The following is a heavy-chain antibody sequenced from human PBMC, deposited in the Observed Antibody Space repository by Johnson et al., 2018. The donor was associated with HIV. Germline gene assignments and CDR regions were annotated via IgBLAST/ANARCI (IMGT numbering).Heavy chain of an antibody. J-gene: IGHJ3*02. CDR1: GFTFSTHW. V-gene: IGHV3-7*01. D-gene: IGHD6-13*01. CDR2: IKQDGSQK. Sequence: VQLVESGGGVVRPGGSLRLSCAASGFTFSTHWMTWVRQAPGKGLEWVANIKQDGSQKYYAGSVKGRFTISRDNAKNSLYLQMNSLRAEDTAVYYCAGGGAAAGTWDAFDMWGRGTLVTVSS. CDR3: AGGGAAAGTWDAFDM.